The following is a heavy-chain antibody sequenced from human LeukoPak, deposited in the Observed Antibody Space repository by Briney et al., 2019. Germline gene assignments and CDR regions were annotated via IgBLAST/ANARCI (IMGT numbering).Heavy chain of an antibody. CDR2: INSDGIRT. D-gene: IGHD6-13*01. CDR1: GFTFSNYW. Sequence: GGSLRLSCSASGFTFSNYWMHWVRQAPGKGLVWVSRINSDGIRTNYADSVKGRFTISRDNAENTLYLQMNSLRAEDTAVYYCANLAAAGTRGNENVDYWGQGTLVTVSS. V-gene: IGHV3-74*01. J-gene: IGHJ4*02. CDR3: ANLAAAGTRGNENVDY.